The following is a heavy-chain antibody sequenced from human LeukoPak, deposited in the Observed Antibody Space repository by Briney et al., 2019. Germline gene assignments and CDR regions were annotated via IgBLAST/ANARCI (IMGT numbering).Heavy chain of an antibody. CDR1: GGSIRSSNHY. Sequence: SETLSLTRAVSGGSIRSSNHYWGWIRQPPGKGLEWIGSIYYSGSIYYNPSLKSRVTISVDTSKNQFSLKLSSVTAADTAVYYCATRGNYGSGSYGYWGQGTLVTVSS. CDR2: IYYSGSI. D-gene: IGHD3-10*01. J-gene: IGHJ4*02. V-gene: IGHV4-39*07. CDR3: ATRGNYGSGSYGY.